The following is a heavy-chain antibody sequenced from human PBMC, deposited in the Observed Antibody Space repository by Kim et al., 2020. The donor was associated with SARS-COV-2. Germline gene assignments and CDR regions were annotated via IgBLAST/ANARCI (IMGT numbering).Heavy chain of an antibody. Sequence: GGSLRLSCAASGFTFSDYYMSWIRQAPGKGLEWVSYISSSSSYTNYADSVKGRFTISRDNAKNSLYLQMNSLRAEDTAVYYCARDTTKQQLVFAPYYYYGMDVWGQGTTVTVSS. J-gene: IGHJ6*02. V-gene: IGHV3-11*06. CDR1: GFTFSDYY. CDR3: ARDTTKQQLVFAPYYYYGMDV. CDR2: ISSSSSYT. D-gene: IGHD6-13*01.